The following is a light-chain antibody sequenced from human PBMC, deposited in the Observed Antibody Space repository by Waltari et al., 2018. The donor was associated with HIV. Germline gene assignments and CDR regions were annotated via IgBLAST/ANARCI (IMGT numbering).Light chain of an antibody. CDR1: QDISNY. J-gene: IGKJ3*01. Sequence: DIQMTQSPSSLSASVGDRVTITCQASQDISNYLNWYQQKPGKAPKLLIYGASNLETGVPSRFSGSGSGTDFTFTISRLQPEDIAAYYCQQYDNPPFTLGPGTKVDIK. CDR3: QQYDNPPFT. V-gene: IGKV1-33*01. CDR2: GAS.